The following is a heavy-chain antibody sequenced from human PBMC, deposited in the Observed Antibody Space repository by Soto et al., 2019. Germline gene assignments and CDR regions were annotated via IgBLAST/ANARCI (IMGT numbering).Heavy chain of an antibody. D-gene: IGHD4-17*01. CDR2: IIPIFGRA. Sequence: QVQLVQSGAEVKKPGSSVKVSCKASGGTFSSYAISWVRQAPGQGLEWMGGIIPIFGRANYAQKFQGRVTITADESTSTAYMELSSLRSEDTAVYYCAGYNGGYPLYYYYYGMDVWGQGTTVTVSS. CDR1: GGTFSSYA. V-gene: IGHV1-69*01. CDR3: AGYNGGYPLYYYYYGMDV. J-gene: IGHJ6*02.